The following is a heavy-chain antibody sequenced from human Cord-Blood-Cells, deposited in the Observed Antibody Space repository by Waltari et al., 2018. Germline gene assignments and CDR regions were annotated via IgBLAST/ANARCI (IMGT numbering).Heavy chain of an antibody. V-gene: IGHV4-34*01. Sequence: QVQLPQWGAGLLKPSETLSLTCAVHGGSFSGYYWSWIRQPPGKGLEWIGEINHSGSTNYNPSLKSRVTISVDTSKNQFSLKLSSVTAADTAVYYCARGEYSSSSYFDYWGQGTLVTVSS. CDR2: INHSGST. CDR3: ARGEYSSSSYFDY. J-gene: IGHJ4*02. D-gene: IGHD6-6*01. CDR1: GGSFSGYY.